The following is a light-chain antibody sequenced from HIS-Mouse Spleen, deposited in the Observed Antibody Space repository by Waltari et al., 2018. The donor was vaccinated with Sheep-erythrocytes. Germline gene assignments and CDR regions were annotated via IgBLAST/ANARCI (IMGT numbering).Light chain of an antibody. Sequence: QSALTQPRSVSGSPGQSVTISCTGTSSDVGGYNYVSWYQPHPGKAPKLMIYDVSKRPSGVPDRCSGAKSGNTASLTISGLQAEDEADYYCCSYAGSYTCWVFGGGTKLTVL. CDR3: CSYAGSYTCWV. V-gene: IGLV2-11*01. CDR2: DVS. CDR1: SSDVGGYNY. J-gene: IGLJ3*02.